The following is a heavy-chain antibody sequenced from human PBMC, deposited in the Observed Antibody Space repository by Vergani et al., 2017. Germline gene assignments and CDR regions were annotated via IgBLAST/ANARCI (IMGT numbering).Heavy chain of an antibody. Sequence: QVQLQESGPGLVMPSETLCLTCAASGYSISSGSYWAWIRQPPGKGLEWIGSIFHSGTTHYNPSIESLVTISVDTSRNQFSLRLSSVTAADTAVYYCARXNLWGDSQTGIDFWGLGTLVIVSS. V-gene: IGHV4-38-2*01. CDR2: IFHSGTT. D-gene: IGHD2-21*02. CDR3: ARXNLWGDSQTGIDF. CDR1: GYSISSGSY. J-gene: IGHJ4*02.